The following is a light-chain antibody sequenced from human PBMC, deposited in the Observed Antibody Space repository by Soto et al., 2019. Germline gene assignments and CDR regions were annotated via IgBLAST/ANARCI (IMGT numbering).Light chain of an antibody. V-gene: IGLV2-8*01. CDR3: SSYAGSLVV. Sequence: QSALTQPPSASGSPGQSVTISCTGTNSDIGAYNYVSWYRQYPDKAPKLSVYQVTKRPSGVPDRFSGSKSGNTAALTVSGLQAEDEAVYYCSSYAGSLVVFGGGTKLTVL. CDR1: NSDIGAYNY. CDR2: QVT. J-gene: IGLJ2*01.